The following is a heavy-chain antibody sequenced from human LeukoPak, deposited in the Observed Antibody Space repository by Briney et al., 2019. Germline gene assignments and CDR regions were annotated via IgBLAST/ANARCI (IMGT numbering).Heavy chain of an antibody. D-gene: IGHD3-22*01. Sequence: SETLSLTCTVSGGSISSGSNYWSWIRHPAGKGLEWIGRIYTSGSTNYNPSLKSRVTISGDTSENQFSLRLSSVTAADTAVYYCARASYSYDISGWVPFDYWGQGTLVTVSS. J-gene: IGHJ4*02. CDR1: GGSISSGSNY. V-gene: IGHV4-61*02. CDR3: ARASYSYDISGWVPFDY. CDR2: IYTSGST.